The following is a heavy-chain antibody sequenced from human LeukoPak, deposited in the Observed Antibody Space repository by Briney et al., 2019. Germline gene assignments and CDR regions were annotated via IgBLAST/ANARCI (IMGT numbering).Heavy chain of an antibody. J-gene: IGHJ4*02. V-gene: IGHV3-15*01. CDR1: GFPFSNAR. D-gene: IGHD1-26*01. CDR3: TTSTLFSGSYPHDN. Sequence: GGPVTLSCAASGFPFSNARVIGVPQAPGRSVEGIGRIKRKAHGGTPDYAAPGHGSFSISQDASHNVLDLHMHSLHTEDTPGYYCTTSTLFSGSYPHDNWGQRTLGTVSS. CDR2: IKRKAHGGTP.